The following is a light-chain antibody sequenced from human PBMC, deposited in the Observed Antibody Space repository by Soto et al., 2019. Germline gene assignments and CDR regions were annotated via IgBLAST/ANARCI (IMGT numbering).Light chain of an antibody. CDR1: SSDVGTYNY. CDR3: SSYTSSSTDV. J-gene: IGLJ1*01. CDR2: EVS. Sequence: QSVLTQPASVSGSPGQSITISCTGTSSDVGTYNYVSWNQQHPGKAPKLMIYEVSNRPSGVSNRFSGSKSGNTASLTISGLQAEDEADYYCSSYTSSSTDVFGTGTKVTVL. V-gene: IGLV2-14*01.